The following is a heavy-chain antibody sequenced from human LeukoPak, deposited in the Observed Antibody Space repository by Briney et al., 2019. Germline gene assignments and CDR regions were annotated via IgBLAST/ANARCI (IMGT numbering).Heavy chain of an antibody. D-gene: IGHD6-6*01. CDR1: GFTLSRHA. J-gene: IGHJ4*02. Sequence: GGSLRLSCAASGFTLSRHAMHWVRQAPGKGLEWAAVISYDGSKKYYGDSVKGRFTISRDNAKNTLYLQVNNLRAEDTAVYYCARGPNSNWSGLDFWGQGTLLTVSS. CDR2: ISYDGSKK. V-gene: IGHV3-30*03. CDR3: ARGPNSNWSGLDF.